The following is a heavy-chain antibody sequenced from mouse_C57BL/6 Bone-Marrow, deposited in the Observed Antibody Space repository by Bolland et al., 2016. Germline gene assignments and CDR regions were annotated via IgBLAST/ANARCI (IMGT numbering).Heavy chain of an antibody. D-gene: IGHD1-1*01. V-gene: IGHV1-15*01. J-gene: IGHJ1*01. Sequence: ETGGTAYNQKFKGKAILTADKSSSTAYMELRSLTSEDSAVYYCTRRTVVADWYFDVWGQGT. CDR3: TRRTVVADWYFDV. CDR2: ETGGT.